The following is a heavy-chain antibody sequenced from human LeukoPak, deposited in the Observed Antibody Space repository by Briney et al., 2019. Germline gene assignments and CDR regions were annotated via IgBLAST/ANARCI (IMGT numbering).Heavy chain of an antibody. CDR2: ITNDGSST. V-gene: IGHV3-74*01. Sequence: PGGSLRLSCAASGLTFSSHWMHWVRQAPGKGLVWVSRITNDGSSTTYADSVKGRFTISRDDAKNTLYLQMNSLRAEDTAVYYCAKDVWRYSGSYYDFDYWGQGTLVTVSS. CDR1: GLTFSSHW. CDR3: AKDVWRYSGSYYDFDY. J-gene: IGHJ4*02. D-gene: IGHD1-26*01.